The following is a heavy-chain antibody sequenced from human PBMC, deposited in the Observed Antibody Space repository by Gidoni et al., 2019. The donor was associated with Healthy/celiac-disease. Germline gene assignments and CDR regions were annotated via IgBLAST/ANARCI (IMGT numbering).Heavy chain of an antibody. CDR3: ARCNWNYGRSLYYFDY. J-gene: IGHJ4*02. CDR1: GGSISSSSYY. CDR2: IYYSGST. V-gene: IGHV4-39*01. Sequence: QLQLQESGPGLVKPSETLSLTCTVSGGSISSSSYYWGWIRQPPGKGLEWIGSIYYSGSTYYNPSRKSLVTISVDTSKNQFSLKLSSVTAADTAVYYCARCNWNYGRSLYYFDYWGQGTLVTVSS. D-gene: IGHD1-7*01.